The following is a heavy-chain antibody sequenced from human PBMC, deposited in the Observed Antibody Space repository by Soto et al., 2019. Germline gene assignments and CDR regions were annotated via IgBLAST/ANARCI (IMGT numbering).Heavy chain of an antibody. D-gene: IGHD3-9*01. J-gene: IGHJ4*02. CDR2: IYYRGNA. Sequence: SETLSLTCSVSDDSINSDKYYWGWIRQPPGKGLEWIGSIYYRGNAYYNQSLQTRVTISLDKSKSQFSLKLNSVTAAYSAVYFCARLEGLATISYYFDFWGPGALVTVSS. CDR3: ARLEGLATISYYFDF. V-gene: IGHV4-39*01. CDR1: DDSINSDKYY.